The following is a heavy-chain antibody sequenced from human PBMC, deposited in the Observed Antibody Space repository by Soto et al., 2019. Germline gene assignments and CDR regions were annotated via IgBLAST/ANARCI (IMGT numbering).Heavy chain of an antibody. CDR1: GFTFSSYA. CDR2: ISGSGGST. V-gene: IGHV3-23*01. D-gene: IGHD6-19*01. Sequence: EVQLLESGGGLVQPGGSLRLSCAASGFTFSSYAMSWVRQPPGTGLEWVSAISGSGGSTYYAVSVKGRFTSSSDNATNTPYLQMNRPRAEYTAGYYCAKDRIAVAGGAADYWGQGTLVTVSS. CDR3: AKDRIAVAGGAADY. J-gene: IGHJ4*02.